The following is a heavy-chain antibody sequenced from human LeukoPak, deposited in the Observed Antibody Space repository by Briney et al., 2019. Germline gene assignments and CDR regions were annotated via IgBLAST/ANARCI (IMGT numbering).Heavy chain of an antibody. J-gene: IGHJ3*01. D-gene: IGHD6-13*01. Sequence: GGSLRLSCAASGFTFTNYWMTWVCQAPGKGLEWVANIKQDGSEKYYVDSVKGRFTISRDNAKNSLYLQMNSLRAEDTAVYYCVRGGSWYAAFDFWGQGTVVPVSS. CDR3: VRGGSWYAAFDF. CDR1: GFTFTNYW. V-gene: IGHV3-7*04. CDR2: IKQDGSEK.